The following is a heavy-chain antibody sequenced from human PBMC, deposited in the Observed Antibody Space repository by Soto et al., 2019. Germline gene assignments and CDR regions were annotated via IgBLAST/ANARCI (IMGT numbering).Heavy chain of an antibody. J-gene: IGHJ5*02. CDR3: AKGGWLDD. CDR1: GFTFSGYW. CDR2: INEDGSEK. Sequence: GGSLRLSCAASGFTFSGYWMSWVRQAPGKGPEWVANINEDGSEKNYVDSVGGRFTISRDNAKNSLYLQMNSLRAEDTAVYYCAKGGWLDDWGQGTPVTVSS. V-gene: IGHV3-7*03.